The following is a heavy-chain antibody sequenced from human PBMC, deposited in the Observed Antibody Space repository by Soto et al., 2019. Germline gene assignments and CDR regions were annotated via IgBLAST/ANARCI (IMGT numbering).Heavy chain of an antibody. CDR3: ARDCMNYYDSSGYLGGFDP. J-gene: IGHJ5*02. Sequence: GGSLRLSCAASGFTFSSYAMHWVRQAPGKGPEWVAVISYDGSNKYYADSVKGRFTISRDNSKNTLYLQMNSLRAEDTAVYYCARDCMNYYDSSGYLGGFDPWGQGTLVTVSS. D-gene: IGHD3-22*01. CDR1: GFTFSSYA. CDR2: ISYDGSNK. V-gene: IGHV3-30-3*01.